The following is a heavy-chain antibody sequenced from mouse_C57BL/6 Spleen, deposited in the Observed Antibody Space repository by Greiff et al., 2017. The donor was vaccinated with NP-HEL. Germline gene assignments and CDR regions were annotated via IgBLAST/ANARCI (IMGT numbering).Heavy chain of an antibody. CDR1: GYSITSGYY. CDR2: ISYDGSN. D-gene: IGHD1-1*01. CDR3: ARDTTVNYAMDY. J-gene: IGHJ4*01. Sequence: EESGPGLVKPSQSLSLTCSVTGYSITSGYYWNWIRQFPGNKLEWMGYISYDGSNNYNPSLKNRISITRDTSKNQFFLKLNSVTTEDTATYYCARDTTVNYAMDYWGQGTSVTVSS. V-gene: IGHV3-6*01.